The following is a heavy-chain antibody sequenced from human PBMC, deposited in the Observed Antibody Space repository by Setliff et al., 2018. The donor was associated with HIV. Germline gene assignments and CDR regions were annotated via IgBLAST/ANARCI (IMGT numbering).Heavy chain of an antibody. V-gene: IGHV4-34*01. CDR2: MDSSGNT. CDR3: AREPRVRGTLDF. CDR1: GGSFSGYY. J-gene: IGHJ4*02. Sequence: PLTCAVYGGSFSGYYWGWIRQPPGKGLEWIGSMDSSGNTYYSPSLRSRVTISVDTSKNQFSLRLTSVTAADTAVYYCAREPRVRGTLDFWGQGTLVTVSS. D-gene: IGHD2-15*01.